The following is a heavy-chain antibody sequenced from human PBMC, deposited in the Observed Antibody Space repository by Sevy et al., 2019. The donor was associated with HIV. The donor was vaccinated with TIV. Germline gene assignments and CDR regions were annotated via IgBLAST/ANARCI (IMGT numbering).Heavy chain of an antibody. CDR2: IISNGGST. V-gene: IGHV3-64D*06. CDR3: VKSYGSGSYYSFGYYYYGMDV. CDR1: GFTFSSYA. D-gene: IGHD3-10*01. Sequence: GGSLRLSCSASGFTFSSYAMHWVRQAPGKGREYVSAIISNGGSTYYADSVKGRFTISRDNSKNTLYLQMSSLRAEDTAVYYCVKSYGSGSYYSFGYYYYGMDVWGQGTTVTVSS. J-gene: IGHJ6*02.